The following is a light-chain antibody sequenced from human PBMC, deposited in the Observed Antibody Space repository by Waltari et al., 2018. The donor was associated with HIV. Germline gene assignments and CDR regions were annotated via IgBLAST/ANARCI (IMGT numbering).Light chain of an antibody. Sequence: EIELTQSPATLSLSPGERATLSCRASQSVSRSLAWYQQKPGQTPRLLIYDASNRATDIPARFSASGSGTDFTLTISSLETEDFAVYYCQQRTSWPWTFGQGTKVEIK. CDR3: QQRTSWPWT. V-gene: IGKV3-11*01. CDR2: DAS. CDR1: QSVSRS. J-gene: IGKJ1*01.